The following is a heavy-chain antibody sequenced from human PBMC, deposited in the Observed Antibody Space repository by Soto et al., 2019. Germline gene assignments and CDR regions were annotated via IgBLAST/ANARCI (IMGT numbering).Heavy chain of an antibody. J-gene: IGHJ6*02. CDR2: IYYSGST. Sequence: SETLPLTCTVSGGSIXSYYXSWIRQPPGKGLEWIGYIYYSGSTNYNPSLKSRVTISVDTSKNQFSLKLSSVTAADTAVYYCARDTVVPASSGYYYYGMDVWGQGTTVTAP. CDR3: ARDTVVPASSGYYYYGMDV. CDR1: GGSIXSYY. D-gene: IGHD2-2*01. V-gene: IGHV4-59*01.